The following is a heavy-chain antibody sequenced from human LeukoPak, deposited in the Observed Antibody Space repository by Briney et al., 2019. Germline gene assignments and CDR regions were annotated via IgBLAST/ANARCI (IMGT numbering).Heavy chain of an antibody. D-gene: IGHD2-15*01. CDR2: ISGSGGST. Sequence: PGGSLRLSCAASGFTFSNYAMSWVRQAPGKGLEWVSAISGSGGSTYYADSVKGRFTISRDNSKNTLYLQMNSLRAEDTAVYYCARARGYCSGGSCYSGLFDYWGQGTLVTASS. CDR3: ARARGYCSGGSCYSGLFDY. J-gene: IGHJ4*02. CDR1: GFTFSNYA. V-gene: IGHV3-23*01.